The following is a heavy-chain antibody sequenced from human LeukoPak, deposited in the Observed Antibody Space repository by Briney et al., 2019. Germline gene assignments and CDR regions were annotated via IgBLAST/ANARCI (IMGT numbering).Heavy chain of an antibody. D-gene: IGHD4-23*01. CDR1: GFTFSSYS. CDR2: ISSSSSYI. J-gene: IGHJ4*02. V-gene: IGHV3-21*01. CDR3: ARDRGGNSDFDC. Sequence: GGSLRLSCAASGFTFSSYSMNWVRQAPGKGLEWVSSISSSSSYIYYADSVKGRFTISRDNAKNSLYLQMNSLRAEDTAVYYCARDRGGNSDFDCWGQGTLVTVSS.